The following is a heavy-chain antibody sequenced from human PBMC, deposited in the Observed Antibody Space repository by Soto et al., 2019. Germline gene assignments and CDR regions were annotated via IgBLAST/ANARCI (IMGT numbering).Heavy chain of an antibody. CDR3: ARDYCIGGSCYVGGFHD. Sequence: GASVKVSCKASGGTFSSYTISWVRQAPGQGLEWMGRIIPILGIANYAQKFQGRVTITADKSTSTAYMELSSLRSEDTAVYYCARDYCIGGSCYVGGFHDWGHGILLYVS. V-gene: IGHV1-69*04. J-gene: IGHJ4*01. CDR2: IIPILGIA. CDR1: GGTFSSYT. D-gene: IGHD2-15*01.